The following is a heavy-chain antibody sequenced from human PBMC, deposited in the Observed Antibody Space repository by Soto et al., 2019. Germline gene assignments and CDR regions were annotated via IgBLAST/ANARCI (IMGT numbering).Heavy chain of an antibody. V-gene: IGHV3-30*03. CDR3: ATNSYGYVSTYYCDY. CDR2: ISHDVSNK. D-gene: IGHD5-18*01. Sequence: QVQLVESGGGVVQPGRSLRLSCAASGFTFSSYGMHWVRQAPGKGLEWVAVISHDVSNKYYADSVKGRFTISRDNSKNTLHLQMNSLRAEDTAVYYCATNSYGYVSTYYCDYWGQGTLVTVSS. CDR1: GFTFSSYG. J-gene: IGHJ4*02.